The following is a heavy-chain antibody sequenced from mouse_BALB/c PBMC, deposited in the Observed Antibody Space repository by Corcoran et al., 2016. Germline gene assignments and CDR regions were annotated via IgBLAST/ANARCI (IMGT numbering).Heavy chain of an antibody. CDR1: GYTFTSYI. CDR2: INPYNDGT. Sequence: EVLLQQSGSERVKPGASGKMPGNASGYTFTSYILHWVKQKPGQGIQWIGYINPYNDGTKYNEKFKGKATLTSDKSSSTAYMELSSLTSEDSAVYYCAREGRRGYFDVWGAGTTVTVSS. J-gene: IGHJ1*01. CDR3: AREGRRGYFDV. V-gene: IGHV1S136*01.